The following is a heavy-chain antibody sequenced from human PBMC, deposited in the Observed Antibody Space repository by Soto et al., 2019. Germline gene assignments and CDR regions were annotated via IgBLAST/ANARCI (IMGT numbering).Heavy chain of an antibody. CDR2: IYYSGST. J-gene: IGHJ6*02. Sequence: SETLSLTCTVSGGSISSSSYYWGWIRQPPGKGLEWIGSIYYSGSTYYNPSLKSRVTISVDTSKNQFSLKLSSVTAADTAVYYCARLGITIFVVVIYGMDVWGQGTTVTVSS. CDR1: GGSISSSSYY. D-gene: IGHD3-3*01. V-gene: IGHV4-39*01. CDR3: ARLGITIFVVVIYGMDV.